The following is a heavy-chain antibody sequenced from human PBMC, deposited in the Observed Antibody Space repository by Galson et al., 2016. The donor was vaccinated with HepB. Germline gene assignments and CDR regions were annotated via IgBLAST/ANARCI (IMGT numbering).Heavy chain of an antibody. V-gene: IGHV3-23*01. J-gene: IGHJ5*02. CDR1: GFTVSSDY. CDR2: ISGGDGRT. D-gene: IGHD6-19*01. Sequence: SLRLSCAASGFTVSSDYMSWVRQAPGKGLEWVSAISGGDGRTYYADSVRGRFTISRDKSKNTLYLQMDSLRVEDTAIYYCAKARGQWLGFDPWGQGTLVTVSS. CDR3: AKARGQWLGFDP.